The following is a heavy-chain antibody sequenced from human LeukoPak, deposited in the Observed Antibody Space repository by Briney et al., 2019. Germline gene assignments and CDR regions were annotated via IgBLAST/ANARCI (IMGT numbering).Heavy chain of an antibody. CDR1: GGTFSNYA. V-gene: IGHV1-69*06. CDR2: IIPIFGTA. J-gene: IGHJ6*03. D-gene: IGHD3-10*01. Sequence: ASVKVSCKASGGTFSNYAISWVRQAPGQGLEWMGGIIPIFGTANYAQKFRGRVTITADKSTRTAYMELSGLRSEDTAEYYCARVTGSGSYLNYYYYMDVWGKGTTVTISS. CDR3: ARVTGSGSYLNYYYYMDV.